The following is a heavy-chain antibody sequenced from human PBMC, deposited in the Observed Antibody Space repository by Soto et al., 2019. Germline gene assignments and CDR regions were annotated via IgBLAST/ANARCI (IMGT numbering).Heavy chain of an antibody. J-gene: IGHJ4*02. CDR2: IYFNGNT. V-gene: IGHV4-59*01. CDR3: ASVTFGGVVLAH. D-gene: IGHD3-16*01. CDR1: AASFSKYY. Sequence: SETLSLTCTVSAASFSKYYWSWIRQPPGKGLEWIGYIYFNGNTNYNPSLKRRVTISIDTSKKQISLNLTSVTDADTAVYYCASVTFGGVVLAHWGQGTLVTVS.